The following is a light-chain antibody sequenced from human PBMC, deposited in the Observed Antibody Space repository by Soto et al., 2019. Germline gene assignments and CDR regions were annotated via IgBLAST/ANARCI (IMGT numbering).Light chain of an antibody. CDR3: GTWDNSLSVFV. CDR1: SSNIGNDY. V-gene: IGLV1-51*01. Sequence: QAVLTQPPPVSAAPGQRVTVSCSGSSSNIGNDYVSWYRHLPGTAPELLIYDNNQRPSGIPDRLSGSKSGTSATLGITGLQTGDEADDYCGTWDNSLSVFVSGPGSNLTVL. CDR2: DNN. J-gene: IGLJ1*01.